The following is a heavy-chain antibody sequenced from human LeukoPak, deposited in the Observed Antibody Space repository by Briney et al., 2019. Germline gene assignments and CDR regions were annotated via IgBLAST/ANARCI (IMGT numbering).Heavy chain of an antibody. J-gene: IGHJ5*02. D-gene: IGHD3-10*01. CDR3: ARDFGLLLWLGT. CDR1: GFTFSSYA. V-gene: IGHV3-23*01. Sequence: GGSLRLSCAASGFTFSSYAMNWVRQAPGKGLEWVSGISGSGGSTYYADSVKGRFTISRDNSKNTLYLQMNSLRAEDTAVYYCARDFGLLLWLGTWGQGTLVTVSS. CDR2: ISGSGGST.